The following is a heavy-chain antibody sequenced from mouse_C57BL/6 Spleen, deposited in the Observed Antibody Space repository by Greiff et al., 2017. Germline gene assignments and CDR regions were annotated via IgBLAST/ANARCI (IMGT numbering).Heavy chain of an antibody. CDR1: GYTFTDYY. CDR2: INPYNGGT. CDR3: ARKGPWEGCAY. D-gene: IGHD4-1*01. V-gene: IGHV1-19*01. Sequence: EVQLQQSGPVLVKPGASVKMSCKASGYTFTDYYMNWVKQSHGKSLEWIGVINPYNGGTSYNQKFKGKATLTVDKSSSTAYMELNSLTSEDSAVYYCARKGPWEGCAYWGQGTLVTVSA. J-gene: IGHJ3*01.